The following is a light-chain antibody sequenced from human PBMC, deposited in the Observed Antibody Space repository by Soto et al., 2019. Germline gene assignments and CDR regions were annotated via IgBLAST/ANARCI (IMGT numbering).Light chain of an antibody. J-gene: IGLJ2*01. CDR1: RSDIGRYNY. CDR2: EVT. CDR3: SSYSTTTSPHVL. V-gene: IGLV2-14*01. Sequence: SALAQPASVSGSPGQSITISCTGTRSDIGRYNYVSWYQQHPGEAPKLLIYEVTYRPSGVSARFSGSKSGSTASLTISGLQAEDEADYYCSSYSTTTSPHVLFGGGTKLTVL.